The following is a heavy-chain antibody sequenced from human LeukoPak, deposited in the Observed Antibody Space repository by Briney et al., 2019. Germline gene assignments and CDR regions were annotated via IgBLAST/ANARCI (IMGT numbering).Heavy chain of an antibody. J-gene: IGHJ3*02. D-gene: IGHD3-3*01. V-gene: IGHV4-39*07. CDR1: GDSISSSSYF. CDR2: ISYGGDT. CDR3: ARDCVTTIFGVVIENDAFDI. Sequence: SETLSLTRTVSGDSISSSSYFWGWIRQSPGRGLEWIGSISYGGDTYYNPSLKSRVTISVDTSKNQFSLKLSSVTAADTAVYYCARDCVTTIFGVVIENDAFDIWGQGTMVTVSS.